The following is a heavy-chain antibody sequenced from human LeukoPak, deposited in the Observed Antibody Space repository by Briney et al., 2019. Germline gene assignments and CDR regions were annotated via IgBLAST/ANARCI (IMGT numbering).Heavy chain of an antibody. J-gene: IGHJ6*03. CDR2: IKQDGSEK. V-gene: IGHV3-7*01. Sequence: GGSLRLSCAASGFTFSSYWMSWVRQAPGKGLEWVANIKQDGSEKYYVDSVKGRFTISRDNAKNSLYLQMNSLRAEDTAVYYCERVPPRGGYYYYYYYMDVWGKGTTVTVSS. D-gene: IGHD4-23*01. CDR3: ERVPPRGGYYYYYYYMDV. CDR1: GFTFSSYW.